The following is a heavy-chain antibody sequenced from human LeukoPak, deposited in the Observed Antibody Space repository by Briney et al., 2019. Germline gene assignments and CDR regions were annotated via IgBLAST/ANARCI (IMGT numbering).Heavy chain of an antibody. CDR2: IRSKAYGETT. J-gene: IGHJ4*02. CDR1: GFTFGDYA. CDR3: TRVTLSGVDASFDY. Sequence: GGSLRLSCTAPGFTFGDYAMSWFRPAPGKGLEWVGFIRSKAYGETTEYATSVKGTFTISRDDSKSIAYLQMNSLKTEDTAVYYCTRVTLSGVDASFDYWGQGTLVTVSS. D-gene: IGHD3-3*01. V-gene: IGHV3-49*03.